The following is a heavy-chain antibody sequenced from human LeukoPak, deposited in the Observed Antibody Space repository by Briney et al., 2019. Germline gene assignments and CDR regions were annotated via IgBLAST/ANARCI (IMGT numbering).Heavy chain of an antibody. V-gene: IGHV1-3*01. J-gene: IGHJ5*02. Sequence: ASVKVSCKASGYIFTSYVMRWVRQAPGQRLEWMGWINAGDGSTKYSQNLQGRVTITRDTSASTVYMELSSLRSEDTAVYYCARGTGDLAPWGQGTLVTVSS. CDR2: INAGDGST. CDR3: ARGTGDLAP. D-gene: IGHD1-26*01. CDR1: GYIFTSYV.